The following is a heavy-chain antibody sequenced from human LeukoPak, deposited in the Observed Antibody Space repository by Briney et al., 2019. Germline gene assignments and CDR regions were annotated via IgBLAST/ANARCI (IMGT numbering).Heavy chain of an antibody. CDR2: IIPIFGTA. J-gene: IGHJ4*02. CDR3: ARGEYYYDSSGYNPGYFDY. V-gene: IGHV1-69*13. D-gene: IGHD3-22*01. CDR1: GGTFSSYA. Sequence: ASVKVSCKASGGTFSSYAISWVRQAPGQGLEWMGGIIPIFGTANYAQKFQGRVTITADESTSTAYMELSSLRSEDTAVYYCARGEYYYDSSGYNPGYFDYWGQGTLVTVSS.